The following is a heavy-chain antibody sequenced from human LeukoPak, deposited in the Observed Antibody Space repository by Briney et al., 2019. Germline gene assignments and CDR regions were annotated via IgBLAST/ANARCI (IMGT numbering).Heavy chain of an antibody. J-gene: IGHJ4*02. CDR2: INGSGGST. V-gene: IGHV3-23*01. D-gene: IGHD2-15*01. Sequence: GGSLRLSCAASGFTFSSYAMTWVRQAPGKGLEWVSAINGSGGSTYYADSVKGRFTISRDNSKNTLYLQMNSLRAEDTAVYYCAKGVCSGGSCYFDYWGQGTLVTVSS. CDR3: AKGVCSGGSCYFDY. CDR1: GFTFSSYA.